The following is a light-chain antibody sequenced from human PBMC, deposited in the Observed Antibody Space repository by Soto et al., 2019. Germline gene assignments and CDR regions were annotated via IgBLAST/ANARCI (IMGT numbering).Light chain of an antibody. CDR2: DAS. J-gene: IGKJ4*01. CDR3: QQRSTWLLT. CDR1: QSVSSY. V-gene: IGKV3-11*01. Sequence: EIVLTQSPATLSLSPGERATLSCRASQSVSSYLAWYQQKPGQAPSLLIYDASNIATGIPARFSGSGSGTDYTLPISSLEPEDFAVYYCQQRSTWLLTFGGGTKVEIK.